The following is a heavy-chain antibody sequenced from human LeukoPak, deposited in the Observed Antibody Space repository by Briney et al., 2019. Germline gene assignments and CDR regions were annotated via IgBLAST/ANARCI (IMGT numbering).Heavy chain of an antibody. Sequence: AETLSLTCAVYGGSFRGYYWSWIRQPPGKGLEWIGEINHSGSTNYNPSLKSRVTISVDTSRNQFSLKLSSVTAADTAVYYCARGRLGGSGSYYNVLDYWGQGTLVIVSS. CDR1: GGSFRGYY. CDR3: ARGRLGGSGSYYNVLDY. CDR2: INHSGST. D-gene: IGHD3-10*01. V-gene: IGHV4-34*01. J-gene: IGHJ4*02.